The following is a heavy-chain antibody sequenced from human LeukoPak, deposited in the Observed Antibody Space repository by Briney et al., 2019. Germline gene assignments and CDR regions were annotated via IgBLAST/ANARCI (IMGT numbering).Heavy chain of an antibody. Sequence: GGSLRLSCAASGFTFSSYAMSWVSQAPGKGLEWVSAISGSGGSTYYADSVKGRFTISRDNSKNTLYLQMNSLRAEDTAVYYCAKDPSGSGSYYFHYWGQGTLVTVSS. V-gene: IGHV3-23*01. CDR3: AKDPSGSGSYYFHY. CDR1: GFTFSSYA. J-gene: IGHJ4*02. CDR2: ISGSGGST. D-gene: IGHD3-10*01.